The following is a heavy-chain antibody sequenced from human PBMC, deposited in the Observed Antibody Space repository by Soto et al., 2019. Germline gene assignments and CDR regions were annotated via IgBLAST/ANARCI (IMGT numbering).Heavy chain of an antibody. D-gene: IGHD6-13*01. Sequence: GGSLRLSCAASGFTVSSNYMSWVRQAPGKGLEWVSVIYSGGSTYYADSVKGRFTISRHNSKNTLYLQMNSLRAEDTAVYYCARSAGGQQLEDYFDYWGQGTLVTVSS. J-gene: IGHJ4*02. CDR1: GFTVSSNY. V-gene: IGHV3-53*04. CDR2: IYSGGST. CDR3: ARSAGGQQLEDYFDY.